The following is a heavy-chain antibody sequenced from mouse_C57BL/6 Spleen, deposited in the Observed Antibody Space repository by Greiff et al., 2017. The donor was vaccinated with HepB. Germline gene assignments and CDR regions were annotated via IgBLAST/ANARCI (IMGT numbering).Heavy chain of an antibody. J-gene: IGHJ4*01. Sequence: QVQLKESGAELVKPGASVKISCKASGYAFSSYWMNWVKQRPGKGLEWIGQIYPGDGDTNYNGKFKGKATLTADKSSSTAYMQLSSLTSEDSAVYFCARRRSPHYAMDYWGQGTSVTVSS. CDR3: ARRRSPHYAMDY. V-gene: IGHV1-80*01. CDR1: GYAFSSYW. CDR2: IYPGDGDT.